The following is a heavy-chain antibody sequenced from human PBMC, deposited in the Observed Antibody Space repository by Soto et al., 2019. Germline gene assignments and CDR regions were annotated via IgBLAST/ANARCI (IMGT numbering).Heavy chain of an antibody. CDR2: INPNSGGT. V-gene: IGHV1-2*04. D-gene: IGHD1-20*01. CDR1: GYTFSSFG. J-gene: IGHJ6*02. CDR3: ARGGVTGTTVYYYYGMDV. Sequence: GASVKVSCKASGYTFSSFGINWVRQAPGQGLEWMGWINPNSGGTNYAQKFQGWVTMTRDTSISRAYMELSRLRSDDTAVYYCARGGVTGTTVYYYYGMDVWGQGTTVTVSS.